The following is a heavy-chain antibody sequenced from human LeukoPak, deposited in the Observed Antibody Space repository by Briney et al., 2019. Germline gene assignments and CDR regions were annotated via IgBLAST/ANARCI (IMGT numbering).Heavy chain of an antibody. J-gene: IGHJ4*02. CDR2: IYTSGST. CDR1: GGSISSYY. D-gene: IGHD6-6*01. CDR3: ARDPGAYSSSPIDY. Sequence: PSETLSLTCTVSGGSISSYYWSWIRQPAGKGLEWIGRIYTSGSTNYNPSLKSRVTMSVDTSKNQFSLKLSSVTAADTAVYYCARDPGAYSSSPIDYWGQGTLVTVSS. V-gene: IGHV4-4*07.